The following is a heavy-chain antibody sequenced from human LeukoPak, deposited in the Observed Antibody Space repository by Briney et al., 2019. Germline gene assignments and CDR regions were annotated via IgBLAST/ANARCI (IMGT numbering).Heavy chain of an antibody. J-gene: IGHJ4*02. V-gene: IGHV1-46*01. CDR1: GYTFTSYY. D-gene: IGHD6-13*01. CDR3: ARVISSSWYGGLDY. CDR2: INPSGGST. Sequence: ASVRVSCKASGYTFTSYYMHWVRQAPGQGLEWMGIINPSGGSTSYAQKFQGRVTMTEDTSTDTAYMELSSLRSEDTAVYYCARVISSSWYGGLDYWGQGTLVTVSS.